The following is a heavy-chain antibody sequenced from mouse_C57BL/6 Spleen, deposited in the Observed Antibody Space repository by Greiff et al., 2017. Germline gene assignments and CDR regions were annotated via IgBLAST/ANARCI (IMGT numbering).Heavy chain of an antibody. CDR2: IDPENGDT. J-gene: IGHJ3*01. CDR3: TAPYYGSSYGFAY. V-gene: IGHV14-4*01. CDR1: GFNIKDDY. D-gene: IGHD1-1*01. Sequence: EVQLQQSGAELVRPGASVKLSCTASGFNIKDDYMHWVKQRPEPGLEWIGWIDPENGDTEYASKFQGKATITADTSSTTAYLQLSSLTSEDTAVYYCTAPYYGSSYGFAYWGQGTLVTVSA.